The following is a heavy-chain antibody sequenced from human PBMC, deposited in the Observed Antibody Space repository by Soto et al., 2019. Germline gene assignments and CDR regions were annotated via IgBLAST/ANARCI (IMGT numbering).Heavy chain of an antibody. V-gene: IGHV3-73*02. CDR2: IRSKANSYAT. CDR1: GFTFSGSA. J-gene: IGHJ4*02. CDR3: TKAGYSSSLYGDY. Sequence: EVQLVESGGGLVQPGGSLKLSCAASGFTFSGSAMHWVRQASGKGLEWVGRIRSKANSYATAYAASVKGRFTISRDDSKNTAYLQMNSLKTEDMAVYYCTKAGYSSSLYGDYWGQGTLVIVSS. D-gene: IGHD6-13*01.